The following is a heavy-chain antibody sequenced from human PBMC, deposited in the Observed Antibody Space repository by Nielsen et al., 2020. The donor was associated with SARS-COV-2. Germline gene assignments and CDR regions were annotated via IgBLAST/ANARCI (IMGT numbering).Heavy chain of an antibody. D-gene: IGHD3-10*01. CDR1: GGTFSSYA. V-gene: IGHV1-18*01. CDR2: ISAYNGNT. CDR3: ARGYYYGSGSYMETRFDY. J-gene: IGHJ4*02. Sequence: ASVKVSCKASGGTFSSYAISWVRQAPGQGLEWMGWISAYNGNTNYAQKLQGRVTMTRDTSTSTVYMELSSLRSEDTAVYYCARGYYYGSGSYMETRFDYWGQGTLVTVSS.